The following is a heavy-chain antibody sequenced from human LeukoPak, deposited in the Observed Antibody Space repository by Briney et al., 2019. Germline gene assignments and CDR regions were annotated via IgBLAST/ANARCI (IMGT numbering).Heavy chain of an antibody. D-gene: IGHD4-17*01. CDR1: GGTFSSYA. J-gene: IGHJ4*02. Sequence: SVKVSCKAPGGTFSSYAISWVRQAPGQGLEWMGGIIPIFGTANYAQKFQGRVTITADESTSTAYMELSSLRSEDTAVYYCAGYGDAYYFDYWGQGTLVTVSS. V-gene: IGHV1-69*01. CDR2: IIPIFGTA. CDR3: AGYGDAYYFDY.